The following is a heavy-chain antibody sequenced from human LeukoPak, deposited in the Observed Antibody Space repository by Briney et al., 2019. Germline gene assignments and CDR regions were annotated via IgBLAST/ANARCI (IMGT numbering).Heavy chain of an antibody. D-gene: IGHD6-25*01. CDR2: INQSGGT. CDR3: ATIQRDHAFDI. Sequence: PSETLSLTCAVYGGSFSGYYWSWLRQPPGKRLEWIGEINQSGGTNYNPSLRSRVSISVDTSKNQFSLKLSSMTAADTAVYFCATIQRDHAFDIWGQGTMVTVSS. J-gene: IGHJ3*02. CDR1: GGSFSGYY. V-gene: IGHV4-34*01.